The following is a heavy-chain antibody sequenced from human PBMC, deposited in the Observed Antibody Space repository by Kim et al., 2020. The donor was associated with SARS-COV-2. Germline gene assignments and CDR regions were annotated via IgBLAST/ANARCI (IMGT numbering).Heavy chain of an antibody. CDR3: ARGGGIAVAGFDY. D-gene: IGHD6-19*01. CDR1: GGSISSYY. V-gene: IGHV4-59*01. CDR2: IYYSGST. Sequence: SETLSLTCTVSGGSISSYYWSWIRQPPGKGLEWIGYIYYSGSTNYNPSLKSRVTISVDTSKNQSSLKLSSVTAADTAVYYCARGGGIAVAGFDYWGQGTLVTVSS. J-gene: IGHJ4*02.